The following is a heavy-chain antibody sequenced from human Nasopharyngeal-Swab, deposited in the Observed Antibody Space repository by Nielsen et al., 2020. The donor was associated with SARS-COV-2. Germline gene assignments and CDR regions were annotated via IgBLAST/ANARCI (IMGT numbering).Heavy chain of an antibody. V-gene: IGHV3-9*01. Sequence: SLKISCAASGFTFDDYAMHWVRQAPGKGLEWVSGISWNSGSIGYADSVKGRFTISRDNAKNSLYLQMNSLRADDTALYYCATDGSDGPSYWGQGTLVTVSS. CDR3: ATDGSDGPSY. CDR2: ISWNSGSI. J-gene: IGHJ4*02. D-gene: IGHD2-8*01. CDR1: GFTFDDYA.